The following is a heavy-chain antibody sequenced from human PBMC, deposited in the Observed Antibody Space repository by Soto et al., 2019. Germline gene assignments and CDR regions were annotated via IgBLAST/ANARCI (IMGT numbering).Heavy chain of an antibody. V-gene: IGHV1-2*04. CDR3: ARGYDILTGYYGFQYYYYYMDV. Sequence: ASVKVSCKASGYTFTGYHMHWVRQAPGQGLEWMGWINPNSGGTNYAQKFQGWVTMTRDTSISTAYMELSRLRSDDTAVYYCARGYDILTGYYGFQYYYYYMDVWGKGTTVTVSS. CDR1: GYTFTGYH. D-gene: IGHD3-9*01. J-gene: IGHJ6*03. CDR2: INPNSGGT.